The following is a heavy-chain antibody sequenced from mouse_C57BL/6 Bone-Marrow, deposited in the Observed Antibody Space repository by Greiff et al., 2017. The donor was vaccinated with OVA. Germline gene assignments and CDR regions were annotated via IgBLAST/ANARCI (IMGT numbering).Heavy chain of an antibody. CDR3: AYDGYFLDD. Sequence: EVQLQQSGPELVKPGASVKMSCTASGYTFTDYNMHWVKQSHGKSLEWIGYINPNNGGTSYNQKFKGKATLTVNKSSSTAYMELRSLTSEDSAVYYCAYDGYFLDDWGQGTTLTVSS. D-gene: IGHD2-3*01. CDR2: INPNNGGT. V-gene: IGHV1-22*01. J-gene: IGHJ2*01. CDR1: GYTFTDYN.